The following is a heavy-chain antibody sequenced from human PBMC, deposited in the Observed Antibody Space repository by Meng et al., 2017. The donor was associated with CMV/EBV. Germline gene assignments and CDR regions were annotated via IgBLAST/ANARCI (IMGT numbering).Heavy chain of an antibody. D-gene: IGHD5-18*01. J-gene: IGHJ4*02. V-gene: IGHV1-18*01. CDR1: GYTFISYG. CDR3: ARGGYSYGYLFFDC. CDR2: ISAYNGNT. Sequence: SGYTFISYGISWVRQAHGQGIEWMGWISAYNGNTNYAQKLQGRVTMTTDTSTSTAYMELRSLRSDDTAVYYCARGGYSYGYLFFDCWGQGTLVTVSS.